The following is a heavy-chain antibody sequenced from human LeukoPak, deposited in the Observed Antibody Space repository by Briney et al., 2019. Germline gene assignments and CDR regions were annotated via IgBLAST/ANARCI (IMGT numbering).Heavy chain of an antibody. CDR2: IKQDGSEK. J-gene: IGHJ5*02. D-gene: IGHD3-9*01. CDR3: AREGGGRYFDWFSWFDP. Sequence: GGSLRLSCAASGFTFSSYWMSWVRQAPGRGLEWVANIKQDGSEKYYVDSVKGRFTISRDNAKNSLYLQMNSLRAEDTAVYYCAREGGGRYFDWFSWFDPWGQGTLVTVSS. V-gene: IGHV3-7*03. CDR1: GFTFSSYW.